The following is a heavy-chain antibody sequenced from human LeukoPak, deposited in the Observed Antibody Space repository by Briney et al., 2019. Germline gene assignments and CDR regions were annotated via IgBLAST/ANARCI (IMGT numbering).Heavy chain of an antibody. CDR1: GGSISSGDYY. CDR3: ARAEATMVYFDY. CDR2: IYYSGST. D-gene: IGHD5-12*01. V-gene: IGHV4-30-4*01. Sequence: SQTLSLTCTVSGGSISSGDYYWSWIRQPPGKGLEWIGYIYYSGSTYYNPSLKSRVTISVDTSKNQFSLKLSSVTAADTAVYYCARAEATMVYFDYWGQGTLVTVSS. J-gene: IGHJ4*02.